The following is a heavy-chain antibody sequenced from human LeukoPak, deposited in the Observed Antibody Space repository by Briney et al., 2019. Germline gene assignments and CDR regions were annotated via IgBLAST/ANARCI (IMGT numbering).Heavy chain of an antibody. CDR3: VQPSNWFDP. V-gene: IGHV3-23*01. CDR2: ISGSGGST. J-gene: IGHJ5*02. Sequence: AGGSLRLSCAASGFTFSSHWMSWVRQAPGKGLEWVSAISGSGGSTYYADSVKGRFTISRDNSKNTLYLQMNSLRAEDTAVYYCVQPSNWFDPWGQGTLVTVSS. CDR1: GFTFSSHW.